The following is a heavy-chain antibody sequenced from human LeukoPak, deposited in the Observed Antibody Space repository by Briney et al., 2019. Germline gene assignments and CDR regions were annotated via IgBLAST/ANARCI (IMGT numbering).Heavy chain of an antibody. D-gene: IGHD3-16*02. Sequence: ASVKVSCKASGYTFTSYGISWVRQAPGQGLEWMGWISAYNGNTNYAQKLQGRVTMTTDTSTSTAYMELRSLRSDDTAVYYCARVKDSDYDYVWGSYRSPIYFDYWGQGTLVTVSS. CDR1: GYTFTSYG. CDR2: ISAYNGNT. V-gene: IGHV1-18*01. J-gene: IGHJ4*02. CDR3: ARVKDSDYDYVWGSYRSPIYFDY.